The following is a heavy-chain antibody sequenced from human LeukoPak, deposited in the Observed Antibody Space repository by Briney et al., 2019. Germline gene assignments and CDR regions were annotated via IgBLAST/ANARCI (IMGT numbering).Heavy chain of an antibody. Sequence: GGSLRLSCAASGFTFSSYSMNWVRQAPGKGLEWVSSISSSSSYIYYADSVKGRFTISRDNAKNSLYLQMNSLRAEDTAVYYCARDPGSGDSSGYYYDARYWGQGTLVTVSS. CDR3: ARDPGSGDSSGYYYDARY. CDR1: GFTFSSYS. J-gene: IGHJ4*02. D-gene: IGHD3-22*01. V-gene: IGHV3-21*01. CDR2: ISSSSSYI.